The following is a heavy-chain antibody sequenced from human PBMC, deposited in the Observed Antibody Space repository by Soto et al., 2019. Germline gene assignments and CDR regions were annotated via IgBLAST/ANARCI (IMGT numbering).Heavy chain of an antibody. CDR2: FSYSGST. CDR3: MNYRSGWEY. V-gene: IGHV4-39*01. D-gene: IGHD6-19*01. J-gene: IGHJ4*02. CDR1: GVSISSRDYY. Sequence: QLQLQESGPGLVQPSETLSLTCTVSGVSISSRDYYWGWIRQPPGKGLEWIGMFSYSGSTYYSPSLKSRVTISADTSNNQLSLRLSSVTAADTAVFHCMNYRSGWEYWGQGTVVTVSS.